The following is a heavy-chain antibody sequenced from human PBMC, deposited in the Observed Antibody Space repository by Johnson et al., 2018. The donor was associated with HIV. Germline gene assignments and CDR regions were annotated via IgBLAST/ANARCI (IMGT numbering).Heavy chain of an antibody. CDR3: ARVGASRFDAFHV. Sequence: QVQLVESGGDLVKPGGSLRLSCKVSGFIFSNYNMAWIRQSPGKGLECLSYITSYGSSVYYTDFVKGRFTISRDNAKASVSLRMNSLRAEDTAVYYCARVGASRFDAFHVWGQGTMVTVSS. V-gene: IGHV3-11*04. CDR2: ITSYGSSV. CDR1: GFIFSNYN. D-gene: IGHD3-16*01. J-gene: IGHJ3*01.